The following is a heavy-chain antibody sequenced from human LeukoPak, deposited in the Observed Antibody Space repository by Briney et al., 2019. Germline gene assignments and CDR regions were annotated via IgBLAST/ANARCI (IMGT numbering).Heavy chain of an antibody. CDR1: GFTFSSYE. Sequence: GGSLRLSCAASGFTFSSYEMHWVRQAPGKGLEWVALLSYNGNDNYYADSVSGRFTISRDNSKNTLYLQMTSLRPEDTAVYSCARAACKTSCSNGVSFDYWGRGTLVTVSS. CDR3: ARAACKTSCSNGVSFDY. V-gene: IGHV3-30*01. J-gene: IGHJ4*02. D-gene: IGHD2-2*01. CDR2: LSYNGNDN.